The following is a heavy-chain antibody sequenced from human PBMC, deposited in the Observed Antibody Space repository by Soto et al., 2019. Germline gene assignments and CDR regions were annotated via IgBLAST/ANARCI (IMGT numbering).Heavy chain of an antibody. V-gene: IGHV1-69*06. CDR2: IIPIFGTA. D-gene: IGHD5-12*01. Sequence: WASVKVSCKASGGTFSSYAISWARQAPGQGLEWMGGIIPIFGTANYAQKFQGRVTITADKSTSTAYMELSSLRSEDTAVYYCAREMGYSGYDYWGQGTLVTVSS. CDR1: GGTFSSYA. CDR3: AREMGYSGYDY. J-gene: IGHJ4*02.